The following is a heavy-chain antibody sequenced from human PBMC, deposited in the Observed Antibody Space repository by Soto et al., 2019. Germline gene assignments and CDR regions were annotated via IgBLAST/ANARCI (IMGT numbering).Heavy chain of an antibody. Sequence: GGSLRLSCAASGFTFSNAWMSWVRQAPGKGLEWVGRIKRKTDGGTTDYAAPVKGRFTISRDDSKNTLYLQMNSLKTEDTAVYYCTTEGVYWGQGTLVTVSS. J-gene: IGHJ4*02. V-gene: IGHV3-15*01. CDR1: GFTFSNAW. CDR3: TTEGVY. D-gene: IGHD3-16*01. CDR2: IKRKTDGGTT.